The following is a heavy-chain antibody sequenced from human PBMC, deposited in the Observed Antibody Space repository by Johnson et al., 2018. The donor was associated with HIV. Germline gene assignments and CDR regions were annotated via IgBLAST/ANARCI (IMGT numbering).Heavy chain of an antibody. J-gene: IGHJ3*02. CDR3: AKDGGSYGGAFDI. D-gene: IGHD1-26*01. CDR1: GFTFSSYA. Sequence: VQLVESGGGVVQPGRSLRLSCAASGFTFSSYAMHWVRQAPGKGLELVAVISYDGSNKYYADSVKGRFTISRDNSKNTLYLQMNSLRAEDTAVYYCAKDGGSYGGAFDIWGQGTMVTVSS. CDR2: ISYDGSNK. V-gene: IGHV3-30*04.